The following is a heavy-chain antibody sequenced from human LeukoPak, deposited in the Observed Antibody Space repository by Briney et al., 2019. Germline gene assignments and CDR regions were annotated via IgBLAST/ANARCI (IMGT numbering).Heavy chain of an antibody. CDR1: GGTFSSYA. CDR2: IIPILGIA. J-gene: IGHJ6*03. Sequence: SVKVSCKASGGTFSSYAISWVRQAPGQGLEWMGRIIPILGIANYAQKFQGRVTITADESTSTAYMELSSLRSEDTAVYYCAGPSHPSGLDYYYYMDVWGKGTTVTVSS. V-gene: IGHV1-69*04. CDR3: AGPSHPSGLDYYYYMDV.